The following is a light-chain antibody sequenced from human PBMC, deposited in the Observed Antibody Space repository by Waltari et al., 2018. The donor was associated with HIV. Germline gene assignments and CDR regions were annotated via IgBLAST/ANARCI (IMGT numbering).Light chain of an antibody. CDR1: QSLSSSY. J-gene: IGKJ3*01. V-gene: IGKV3-20*01. CDR3: QQYGGSPFT. Sequence: ETVLMQSPGTLSLSPGDRATLSCRASQSLSSSYLAWYQQKPGQAPRLLIYGGSSRATGIPDRFSGGGSGTDFTLTISRLESEDFAVYYCQQYGGSPFTFGPGTKV. CDR2: GGS.